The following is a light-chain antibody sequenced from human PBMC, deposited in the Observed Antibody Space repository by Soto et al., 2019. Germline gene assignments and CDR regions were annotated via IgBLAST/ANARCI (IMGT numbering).Light chain of an antibody. CDR3: GTWDYSLSAVV. CDR1: NSNVGNNF. J-gene: IGLJ2*01. CDR2: DTN. V-gene: IGLV1-51*01. Sequence: QSVLTQPPSVSAAPGQKITISCSGSNSNVGNNFVSWYQHLPGTAPKLLIYDTNKRPSGIPGRFSGSKSGTSATLGITGLQTGDEADYFCGTWDYSLSAVVFGGGTKLTVL.